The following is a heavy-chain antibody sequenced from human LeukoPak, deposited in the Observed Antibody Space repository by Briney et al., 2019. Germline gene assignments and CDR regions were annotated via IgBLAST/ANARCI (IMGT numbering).Heavy chain of an antibody. Sequence: PGGSLRLSCAASGFTFSSYWMTWVRQAPGKGLEWVANIKQDGSDKYYVDSVKGRFTISRDNAKNSLYLQMNSLRDEDTAVYYCARGGLHTAHFDYWGQGTLVTVSS. J-gene: IGHJ4*02. CDR1: GFTFSSYW. V-gene: IGHV3-7*02. CDR2: IKQDGSDK. D-gene: IGHD5-18*01. CDR3: ARGGLHTAHFDY.